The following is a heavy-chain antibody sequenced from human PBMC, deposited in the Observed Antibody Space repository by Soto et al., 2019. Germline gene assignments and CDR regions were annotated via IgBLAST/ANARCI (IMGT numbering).Heavy chain of an antibody. V-gene: IGHV1-69*08. CDR1: GGTFSSYT. CDR2: IIPILGIA. Sequence: QVQLVQSGAEVKKPGSSVKVSCKASGGTFSSYTISWVRQAPGQGLEWMGRIIPILGIANYAQKFQGRVTITADKSTSTAYMELSSLRSEDTAVYYCARDFPTYYDILTGYYNGGYFDYWGQGTLVTVSS. J-gene: IGHJ4*02. D-gene: IGHD3-9*01. CDR3: ARDFPTYYDILTGYYNGGYFDY.